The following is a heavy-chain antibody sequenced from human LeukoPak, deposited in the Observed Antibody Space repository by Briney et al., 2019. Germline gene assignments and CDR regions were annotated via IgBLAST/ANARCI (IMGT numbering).Heavy chain of an antibody. V-gene: IGHV3-48*01. J-gene: IGHJ6*03. D-gene: IGHD3-16*01. Sequence: GGSLRLSCAASGFTFSSYSMNWVRQAPGKGLEWVSYISSSSSTIYYADSVKGRFTISRDNAKNSLYLQMNSLRAEDTAVYYCARDEAFLRLGKLLSNTVLPAYYRDVWGKGTRVTFSS. CDR3: ARDEAFLRLGKLLSNTVLPAYYRDV. CDR2: ISSSSSTI. CDR1: GFTFSSYS.